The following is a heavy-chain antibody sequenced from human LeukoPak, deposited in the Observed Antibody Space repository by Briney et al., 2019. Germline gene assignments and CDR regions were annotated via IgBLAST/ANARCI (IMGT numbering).Heavy chain of an antibody. CDR1: EFTFSSYG. J-gene: IGHJ3*02. D-gene: IGHD3-22*01. CDR2: IRYDGSNK. V-gene: IGHV3-30*02. Sequence: PGGSLRLSCAASEFTFSSYGMHWVRQAPGKGLEWVAFIRYDGSNKYYADSVKGRFTISRDNSKNTLYLQMNSLRAEDTAVYYCAKSGYDSSAFDAFDIWGQGTMVTVSS. CDR3: AKSGYDSSAFDAFDI.